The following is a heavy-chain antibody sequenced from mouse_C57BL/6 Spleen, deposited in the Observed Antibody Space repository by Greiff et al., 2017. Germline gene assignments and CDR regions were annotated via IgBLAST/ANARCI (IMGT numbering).Heavy chain of an antibody. D-gene: IGHD1-1*01. CDR3: TTAYGSSWYFDV. V-gene: IGHV14-4*01. Sequence: DVQLQESGAELVRPGASVKLSCTASGFNIKDDYMHWVKQRPEQGLEWIGWIDPENGDTEYASKFQGKATITADTSSNTAYLQLSSLTSEDTAVYYCTTAYGSSWYFDVGGTGTTVTVSS. CDR2: IDPENGDT. J-gene: IGHJ1*03. CDR1: GFNIKDDY.